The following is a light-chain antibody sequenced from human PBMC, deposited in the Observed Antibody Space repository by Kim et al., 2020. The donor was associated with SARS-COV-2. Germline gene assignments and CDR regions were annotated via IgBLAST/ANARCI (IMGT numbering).Light chain of an antibody. Sequence: PGESATLSGRASQSIGSALAWYQHKPGQAPRLLIYDAFNRATGIPARFSGSGSGTDFTLTISSLEPEDFAVYYCQQRSNWYTFGQGTKLEIK. J-gene: IGKJ2*01. CDR3: QQRSNWYT. V-gene: IGKV3-11*01. CDR1: QSIGSA. CDR2: DAF.